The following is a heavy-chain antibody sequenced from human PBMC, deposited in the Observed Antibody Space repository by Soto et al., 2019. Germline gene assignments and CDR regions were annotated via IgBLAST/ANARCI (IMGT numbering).Heavy chain of an antibody. CDR1: GGTFSSYA. Sequence: QVPLVQSGAEVKKPGSSVKVSCKASGGTFSSYAISWVRQAPGQGLEWMGGIIPIFGTANYAQKFQGRVTITADGSTSTAYMGLSSLRSEDTDVYYCARERGYCSGGSCVDYYYYYGMDVWGQGTTVTVSS. D-gene: IGHD2-15*01. CDR2: IIPIFGTA. J-gene: IGHJ6*02. V-gene: IGHV1-69*01. CDR3: ARERGYCSGGSCVDYYYYYGMDV.